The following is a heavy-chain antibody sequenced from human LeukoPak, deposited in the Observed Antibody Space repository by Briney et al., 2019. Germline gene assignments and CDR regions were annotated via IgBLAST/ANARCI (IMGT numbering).Heavy chain of an antibody. D-gene: IGHD6-13*01. J-gene: IGHJ4*02. V-gene: IGHV3-7*01. Sequence: GGSLRLSCAASGFTFSSYGMSWVRQAPGKGLEWVANINQDGSEKYYVDSVKGRFPISRDNAKNSLYLQMNSLRAEDTAMYYCARDSAGNDYWGQGTLVTVSS. CDR1: GFTFSSYG. CDR3: ARDSAGNDY. CDR2: INQDGSEK.